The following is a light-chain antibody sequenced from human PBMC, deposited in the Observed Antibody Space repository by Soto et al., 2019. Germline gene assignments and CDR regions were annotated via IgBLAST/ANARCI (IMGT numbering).Light chain of an antibody. CDR1: SSDVGDYNY. J-gene: IGLJ1*01. V-gene: IGLV2-14*01. Sequence: QSVLTQPASVSGSPGQSITISCTGTSSDVGDYNYVSWYQQHPGKAPILMIYEVSNWPSGVSNRFSGSKSGNTASLTISGLQAEDEADYYCSSYTSSSTQVFGTGTKVTVL. CDR2: EVS. CDR3: SSYTSSSTQV.